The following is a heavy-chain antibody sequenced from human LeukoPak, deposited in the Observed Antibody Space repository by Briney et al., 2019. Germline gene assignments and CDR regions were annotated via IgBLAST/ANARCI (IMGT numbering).Heavy chain of an antibody. J-gene: IGHJ4*02. D-gene: IGHD3-22*01. Sequence: GGSLRLPCAASGFTFSSYEMNWVRQAPGKGLEWVSYISSSGSTIYYADSVKGRFTISRDNAKNSLYLQMNSLRAEDTAVYYCARAGTPYNYYYDSSGYPFDYWGQGTLVTVSS. CDR2: ISSSGSTI. CDR1: GFTFSSYE. CDR3: ARAGTPYNYYYDSSGYPFDY. V-gene: IGHV3-48*03.